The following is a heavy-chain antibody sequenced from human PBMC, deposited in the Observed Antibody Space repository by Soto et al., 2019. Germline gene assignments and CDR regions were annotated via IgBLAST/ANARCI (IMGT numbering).Heavy chain of an antibody. V-gene: IGHV4-30-4*01. Sequence: SETLWITCTLCDASISSGDYFWSWIRQSPGNGLEWIGYIYDSGSSYYNPSLQGRVTMSVDTSKNQFSLKLSSLTAADTAVYYCAREKGYISGPKKCDYWGQGTLVTV. CDR2: IYDSGSS. CDR1: DASISSGDYF. CDR3: AREKGYISGPKKCDY. D-gene: IGHD5-12*01. J-gene: IGHJ4*02.